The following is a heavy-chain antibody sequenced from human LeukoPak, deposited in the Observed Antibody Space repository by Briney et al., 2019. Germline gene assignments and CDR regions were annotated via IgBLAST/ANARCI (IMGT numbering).Heavy chain of an antibody. J-gene: IGHJ4*02. CDR3: ASGGATSFDY. CDR1: GITFSSYS. Sequence: GGSLRLSCEASGITFSSYSINWVRQAPGRGLEWVSYISASNSTIYYAGSVKGRFTISRDNAKNSMYLQMNSLRAEDTAVYYCASGGATSFDYWGQGTLVTVSS. CDR2: ISASNSTI. V-gene: IGHV3-48*01. D-gene: IGHD1-26*01.